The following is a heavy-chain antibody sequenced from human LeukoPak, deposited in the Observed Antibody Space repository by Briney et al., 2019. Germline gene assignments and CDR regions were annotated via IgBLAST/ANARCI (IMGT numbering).Heavy chain of an antibody. V-gene: IGHV3-21*05. J-gene: IGHJ3*01. CDR3: ARDLGRGLQLGLGAFDL. D-gene: IGHD1-1*01. CDR2: MGISSGYI. CDR1: GFTFSPYT. Sequence: GGSLRLSCVASGFTFSPYTMNWVRQAPGKGLEWISYMGISSGYISYADSVKGRFTISRDNAKNSLFLQMNSLRAEDTAIYYCARDLGRGLQLGLGAFDLWGQGTMVTVSS.